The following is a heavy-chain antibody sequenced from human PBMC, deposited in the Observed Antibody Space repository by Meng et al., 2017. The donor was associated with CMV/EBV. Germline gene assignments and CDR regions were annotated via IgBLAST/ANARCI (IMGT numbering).Heavy chain of an antibody. CDR1: GFTSISYR. Sequence: KVSCKASGFTSISYRIGWVRQMPGKGLEWMGIIYAGDADFGYNPSLQGQVTISADRSTNTAYLQWRSLKNSDTAIYYCARLGIVSSAVGLAFDVWGQGTMVTVSS. CDR3: ARLGIVSSAVGLAFDV. D-gene: IGHD5/OR15-5a*01. J-gene: IGHJ3*01. CDR2: IYAGDADF. V-gene: IGHV5-51*01.